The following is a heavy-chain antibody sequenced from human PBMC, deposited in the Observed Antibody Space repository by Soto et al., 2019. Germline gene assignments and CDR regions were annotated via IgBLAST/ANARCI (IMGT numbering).Heavy chain of an antibody. CDR1: GYTFSRYA. CDR2: INAGNGNT. Sequence: ASMKVSCKASGYTFSRYAIHWVRQAPGQRLEWMGWINAGNGNTKYSQKFEGRVTLTTDTSANTVYMELSSLRFEDTALYYCARDQQFRNWFDSWGQGTLVTVSS. D-gene: IGHD6-13*01. CDR3: ARDQQFRNWFDS. V-gene: IGHV1-3*01. J-gene: IGHJ5*01.